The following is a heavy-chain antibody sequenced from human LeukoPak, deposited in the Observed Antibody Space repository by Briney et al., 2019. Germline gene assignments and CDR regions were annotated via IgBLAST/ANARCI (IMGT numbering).Heavy chain of an antibody. V-gene: IGHV1-69*05. CDR2: IIPIFGTA. D-gene: IGHD5-12*01. CDR1: GGTFSSYA. J-gene: IGHJ4*02. Sequence: ASVKVSCKASGGTFSSYAISWVRQAPGQGLEWMGGIIPIFGTANYAQKFQGRVTITTDESTSTAYMELSSLRSEDTAVYYCARGGDIVATIHPFAYWGQGTLVTVSS. CDR3: ARGGDIVATIHPFAY.